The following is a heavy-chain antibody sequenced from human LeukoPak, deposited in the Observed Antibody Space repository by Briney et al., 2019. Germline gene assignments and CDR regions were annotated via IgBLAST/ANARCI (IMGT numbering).Heavy chain of an antibody. CDR2: INHSGST. V-gene: IGHV4-34*01. Sequence: SETLSLTCAVYGGSFSGYYWSWIRQPPGKGLEWIGEINHSGSTNYNPSLKSRVTISVDTSKNQFSLKLSSVTAADTAVYYCARGNGTTVTTLNWFDPWGQGTLVTVSS. J-gene: IGHJ5*02. D-gene: IGHD4-4*01. CDR3: ARGNGTTVTTLNWFDP. CDR1: GGSFSGYY.